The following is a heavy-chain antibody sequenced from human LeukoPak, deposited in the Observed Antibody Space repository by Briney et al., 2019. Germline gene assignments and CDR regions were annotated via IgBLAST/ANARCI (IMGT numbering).Heavy chain of an antibody. J-gene: IGHJ3*02. V-gene: IGHV5-10-1*01. CDR3: ARYPKTVVPAAIDAFDI. D-gene: IGHD2-2*01. CDR1: GYSFTSYW. CDR2: IDPSDSYT. Sequence: GESLKISCKGSGYSFTSYWISWVRQMPGKGLEWMGRIDPSDSYTNYSPSFQGHVTISADKSISTAYLQWSSLKASDTAMYYCARYPKTVVPAAIDAFDIWGQGTMVTVSS.